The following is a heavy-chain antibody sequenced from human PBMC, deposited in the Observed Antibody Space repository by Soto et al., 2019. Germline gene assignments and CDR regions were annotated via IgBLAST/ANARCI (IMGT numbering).Heavy chain of an antibody. Sequence: SETLSLTCTVSGGSISSGDYYWSWIRQPPGKGLEWIGSIYYSGSTYYNPSLKSRVTISVDTSKNQFSLKLSSVTAADTAVYYCARQPKDAFDIWGQGTMVTVSS. CDR3: ARQPKDAFDI. J-gene: IGHJ3*02. CDR1: GGSISSGDYY. CDR2: IYYSGST. V-gene: IGHV4-39*01.